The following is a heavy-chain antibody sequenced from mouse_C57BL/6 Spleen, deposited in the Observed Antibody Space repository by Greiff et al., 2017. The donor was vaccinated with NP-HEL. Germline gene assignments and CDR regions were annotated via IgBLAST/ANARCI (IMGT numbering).Heavy chain of an antibody. Sequence: EVQPQQSGPELVKPGASVKISCKASGYTFTDYYMNWVKQSHGKSLEWIGDINPNNGGTSYNQKFKGKATLTVDKSSSTAYMELRSLTSEDSAVYYCARGYDVDYYAMDYWGQGTSVTVSS. V-gene: IGHV1-26*01. CDR2: INPNNGGT. CDR3: ARGYDVDYYAMDY. J-gene: IGHJ4*01. CDR1: GYTFTDYY. D-gene: IGHD2-12*01.